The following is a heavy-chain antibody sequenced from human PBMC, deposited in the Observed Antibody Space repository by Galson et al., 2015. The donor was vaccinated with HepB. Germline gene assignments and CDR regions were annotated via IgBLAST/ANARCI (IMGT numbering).Heavy chain of an antibody. CDR3: AKDQDYSKGEEGYNYYGMDV. D-gene: IGHD4-11*01. V-gene: IGHV3-23*01. J-gene: IGHJ6*02. CDR1: GFTFRNYA. Sequence: SLRLSCAASGFTFRNYAMSWVRQPPGKGLEWVSIISVSGGRIDYADSVRGRFTISRDNSKNTLYVQMTSLRAEDTAVYYCAKDQDYSKGEEGYNYYGMDVWGQGTTVTVSS. CDR2: ISVSGGRI.